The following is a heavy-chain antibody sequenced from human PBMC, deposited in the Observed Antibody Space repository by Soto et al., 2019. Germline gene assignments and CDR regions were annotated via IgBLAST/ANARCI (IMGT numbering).Heavy chain of an antibody. Sequence: QVQLVQSGAEVKKPGSSVTVSCKATGGTFSSYAISWVRQAPGQRLECMGGLIPIFGTANYAQKIKGRVTITADESTSRAYMELSSLRSEDTGVYYLARRGRYKLHPGRKNYYYDGMDVRVQGTTVTVST. CDR2: LIPIFGTA. V-gene: IGHV1-69*01. J-gene: IGHJ6*01. CDR1: GGTFSSYA. D-gene: IGHD2-2*01. CDR3: ARRGRYKLHPGRKNYYYDGMDV.